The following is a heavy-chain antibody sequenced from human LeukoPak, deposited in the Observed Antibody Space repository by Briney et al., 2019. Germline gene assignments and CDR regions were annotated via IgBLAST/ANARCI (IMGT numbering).Heavy chain of an antibody. CDR1: GGSIRSYY. V-gene: IGHV4-59*12. Sequence: NPSETLSLTCTVSGGSIRSYYWSWIRQPPGMGLEWIGYIYYRGTTNYNPSLKSRVTISVDTSTNQFSLRLSSVTAADTAVYYCAREDDSGALDIWGQGTMVTFSS. J-gene: IGHJ3*02. CDR3: AREDDSGALDI. CDR2: IYYRGTT. D-gene: IGHD4-17*01.